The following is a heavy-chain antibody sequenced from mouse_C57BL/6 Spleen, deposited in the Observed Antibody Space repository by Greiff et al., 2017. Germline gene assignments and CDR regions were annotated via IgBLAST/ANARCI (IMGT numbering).Heavy chain of an antibody. CDR3: TRVLRESPWFAY. D-gene: IGHD2-12*01. CDR2: IRNKANNHAT. CDR1: GFTFSDAW. J-gene: IGHJ3*01. Sequence: EVKVEESGGGLVQPGGSMKLSCAASGFTFSDAWMDWVRQSPEKGLEWVAEIRNKANNHATYYAEAVKGRFTISRDDSKISVYLQMNSLRAEDTGIYYYTRVLRESPWFAYWGQGTLVTVSA. V-gene: IGHV6-6*01.